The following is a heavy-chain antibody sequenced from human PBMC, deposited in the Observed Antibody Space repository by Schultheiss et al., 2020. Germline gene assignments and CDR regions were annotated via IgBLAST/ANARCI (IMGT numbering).Heavy chain of an antibody. J-gene: IGHJ4*02. CDR2: INHSGIT. D-gene: IGHD6-6*01. V-gene: IGHV4-34*01. CDR3: ASGAQLGSFDY. CDR1: GGSFSGYY. Sequence: TLSLTCAVYGGSFSGYYWSWIRQPPGKGLEWIGEINHSGITNYNPSLKSRVTISGDTSKNQFSLKMSSVTAADTAVYYCASGAQLGSFDYWGQGALVTVSS.